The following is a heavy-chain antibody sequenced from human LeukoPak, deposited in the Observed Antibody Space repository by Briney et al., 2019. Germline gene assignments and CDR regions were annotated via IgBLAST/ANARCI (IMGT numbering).Heavy chain of an antibody. Sequence: SETLSLTCAVYGGSFSGYYWSWIRQPPGKGLEWIGEINHSGSTNYNPSLKSRVTISVDTSKNQFSLKLSSVTAADTAVYYCARGLEGGYYYYYMDVWGKGTTVTVSS. CDR3: ARGLEGGYYYYYMDV. CDR1: GGSFSGYY. J-gene: IGHJ6*03. D-gene: IGHD3-16*01. V-gene: IGHV4-34*01. CDR2: INHSGST.